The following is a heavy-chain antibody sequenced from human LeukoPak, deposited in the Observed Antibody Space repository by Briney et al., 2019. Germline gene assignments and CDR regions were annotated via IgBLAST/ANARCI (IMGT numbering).Heavy chain of an antibody. CDR2: ISAYNGNT. J-gene: IGHJ4*02. CDR3: ARGGTYYYDSSGYYPHY. D-gene: IGHD3-22*01. CDR1: GYTFTSYG. Sequence: ASVKVSCKASGYTFTSYGISWVRQAPGQGLEWMGWISAYNGNTNYAQKLQGRVTMTTDTSTSTAYMELRSLRSDDTAVYYCARGGTYYYDSSGYYPHYWGQRTLVTVSS. V-gene: IGHV1-18*01.